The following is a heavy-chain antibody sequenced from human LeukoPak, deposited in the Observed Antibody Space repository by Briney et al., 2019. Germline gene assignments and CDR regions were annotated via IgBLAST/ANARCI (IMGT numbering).Heavy chain of an antibody. CDR1: GGTFSIYA. CDR2: IIPIFGTA. CDR3: ARVNSTNVDYDILTGYLSRKDYGMDV. J-gene: IGHJ6*02. V-gene: IGHV1-69*13. D-gene: IGHD3-9*01. Sequence: GASVNVSCKASGGTFSIYAISWVRQAPGQGLEWMGGIIPIFGTANYAQKFQGRVTITADESTSTAYMELSSLRSEDTAVYYCARVNSTNVDYDILTGYLSRKDYGMDVWGQGTTVTVSS.